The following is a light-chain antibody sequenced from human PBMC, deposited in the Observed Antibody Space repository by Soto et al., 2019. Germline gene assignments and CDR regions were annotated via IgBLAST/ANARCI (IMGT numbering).Light chain of an antibody. Sequence: EIVVTQSPATLSVSPGERITLSCRASQSVRSNLAWYQQRPGQAPRLLIYGASTRATGIPARFSGSGSGKDFALTISSLQSEDSAVYYCQQYGSSPRYTFGQGTKLEIK. CDR2: GAS. J-gene: IGKJ2*01. V-gene: IGKV3-15*01. CDR1: QSVRSN. CDR3: QQYGSSPRYT.